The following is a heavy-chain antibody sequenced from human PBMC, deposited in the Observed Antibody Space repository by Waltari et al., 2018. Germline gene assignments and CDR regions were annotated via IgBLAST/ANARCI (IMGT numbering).Heavy chain of an antibody. D-gene: IGHD3-10*01. J-gene: IGHJ4*02. Sequence: QLQLQESGPGLVTPSETLSLTCSVSGASISSGSYYWGWIRQPPDKGLEWIGTVYYSGSTFYNPSLRSRVTISVDTSKNQFSLKLISVTAADTATYYCARLDYASGGLAYYFDYWGQGTLVTVSS. CDR3: ARLDYASGGLAYYFDY. V-gene: IGHV4-39*01. CDR2: VYYSGST. CDR1: GASISSGSYY.